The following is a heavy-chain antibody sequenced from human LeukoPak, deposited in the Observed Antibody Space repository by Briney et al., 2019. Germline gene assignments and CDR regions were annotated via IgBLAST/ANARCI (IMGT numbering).Heavy chain of an antibody. CDR3: AKSAYQYQLLWDYFDY. CDR1: GFTFSRYG. D-gene: IGHD2-2*01. CDR2: ISYDGSNK. Sequence: SGGSLRLSCAASGFTFSRYGTHWVRQAPGKGLEWVAVISYDGSNKYYEDSVKGRFTISRDNSKNTLYLQMNSLRAEDTAVYYRAKSAYQYQLLWDYFDYWGQGTLVTVS. J-gene: IGHJ4*02. V-gene: IGHV3-30*18.